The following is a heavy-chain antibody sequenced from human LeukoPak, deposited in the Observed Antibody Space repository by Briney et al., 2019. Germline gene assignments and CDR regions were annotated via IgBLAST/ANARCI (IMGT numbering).Heavy chain of an antibody. CDR3: TTEAGGIVVVTATQVDY. CDR1: GFTFSSYA. CDR2: IKSKTDGGTT. V-gene: IGHV3-15*01. D-gene: IGHD2-21*02. J-gene: IGHJ4*02. Sequence: GGSLRLSCAASGFTFSSYAMNWVRQAPGKGLEWVGRIKSKTDGGTTDYAAPVKGRFTISRDDSKNTLYLQMNSLKTEDTAVYYCTTEAGGIVVVTATQVDYWGQGTLVTVSS.